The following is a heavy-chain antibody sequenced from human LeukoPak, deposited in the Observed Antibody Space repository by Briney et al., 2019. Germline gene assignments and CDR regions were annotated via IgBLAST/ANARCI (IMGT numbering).Heavy chain of an antibody. Sequence: ASETLSLTCTVSGGSISSYYWSWIRQPAGKGLEWIGRIYTSGSTNYNPSLKSRVTMSVDTSKNQFSLKLSSVTAADTAVYYCARDYFRSGWYGSSLDYWGQGTLVTVSS. CDR2: IYTSGST. V-gene: IGHV4-4*07. CDR1: GGSISSYY. D-gene: IGHD6-19*01. J-gene: IGHJ4*02. CDR3: ARDYFRSGWYGSSLDY.